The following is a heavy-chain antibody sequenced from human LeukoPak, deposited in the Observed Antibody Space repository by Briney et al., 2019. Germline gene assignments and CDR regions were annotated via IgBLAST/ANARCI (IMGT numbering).Heavy chain of an antibody. CDR1: GGSISSTTYY. J-gene: IGHJ4*02. CDR2: IYYSGST. CDR3: AKSGGYGLIDY. V-gene: IGHV4-39*01. Sequence: SETLSLTCTVSGGSISSTTYYWAWIRQPPGKGLEWIGNIYYSGSTYYNASLQSRVTISIDTSKNQFSLRLKSVTAADTAMYYCAKSGGYGLIDYWGQGTLVTVSS. D-gene: IGHD1-26*01.